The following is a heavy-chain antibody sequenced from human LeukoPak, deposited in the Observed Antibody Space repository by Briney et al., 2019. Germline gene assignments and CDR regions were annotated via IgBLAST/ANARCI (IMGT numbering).Heavy chain of an antibody. CDR3: ARLRWDFYGMDV. CDR2: IYSGGST. Sequence: QPGGSLRLSRAASGFTVSSNYMSWVRQAPGKGLEWVSVIYSGGSTYYADSVKGRFTISRDNSKNTLYLQMNSLRAEDTAVYYCARLRWDFYGMDVWGQGTTVTVSS. CDR1: GFTVSSNY. D-gene: IGHD3-3*01. J-gene: IGHJ6*02. V-gene: IGHV3-53*01.